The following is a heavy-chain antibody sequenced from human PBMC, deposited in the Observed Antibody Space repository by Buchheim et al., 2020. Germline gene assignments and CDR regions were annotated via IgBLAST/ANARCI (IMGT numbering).Heavy chain of an antibody. CDR2: INQDGSEK. D-gene: IGHD2-2*01. CDR3: ARDPDIVVVPAARDYYYGMDV. CDR1: GFTFSSYW. Sequence: EVQLVESGGGLVQPGGSLRLSCAASGFTFSSYWMSWVRQAPGKGLEWVANINQDGSEKYYVDSVKGRLPISRTNARNSLYLQMNSLRAEDTAVYYCARDPDIVVVPAARDYYYGMDVWGQGTT. J-gene: IGHJ6*02. V-gene: IGHV3-7*01.